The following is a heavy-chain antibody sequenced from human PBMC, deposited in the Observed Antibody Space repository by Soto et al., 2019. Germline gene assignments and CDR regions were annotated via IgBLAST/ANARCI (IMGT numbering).Heavy chain of an antibody. J-gene: IGHJ4*02. V-gene: IGHV3-23*01. Sequence: GGSLRLSCEASGFSFSNYAITWVRQAPGKGLEWVSRIGSSGSGTFYADSVKGRFTVSRDNSKNTLYLQMNNLRVEDTALYYCAKSASGDLSYFDCCGQGTLVPVSS. CDR1: GFSFSNYA. D-gene: IGHD4-17*01. CDR2: IGSSGSGT. CDR3: AKSASGDLSYFDC.